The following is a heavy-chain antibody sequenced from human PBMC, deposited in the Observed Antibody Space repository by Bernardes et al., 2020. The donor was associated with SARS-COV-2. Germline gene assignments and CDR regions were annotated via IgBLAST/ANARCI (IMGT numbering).Heavy chain of an antibody. Sequence: GGSLRLSCVASGFTFTGYVMTWVRQAPGKGLEWVSSLSGGGETTYYADSVKGRFTSSRDNSQNTVYLQMDGLRAEDTAVYYCAKRTDNNAWAAGYFDYWGQGTLVTVSS. CDR3: AKRTDNNAWAAGYFDY. V-gene: IGHV3-23*01. CDR1: GFTFTGYV. CDR2: LSGGGETT. D-gene: IGHD1-1*01. J-gene: IGHJ4*02.